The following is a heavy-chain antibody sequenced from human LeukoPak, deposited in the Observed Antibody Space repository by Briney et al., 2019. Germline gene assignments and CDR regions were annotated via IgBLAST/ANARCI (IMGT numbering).Heavy chain of an antibody. J-gene: IGHJ4*02. CDR1: GFTFSSYG. CDR3: TTDPRLFSATTDY. D-gene: IGHD4-17*01. Sequence: GGSLRLSCAASGFTFSSYGMHWVRQAPGKGLEWVGRIKSKTDGGTTDYAAPVKGRFTISRDDSKNTLYLQMNSLKTEDTAVYYCTTDPRLFSATTDYWGQGTLVTVSS. CDR2: IKSKTDGGTT. V-gene: IGHV3-15*01.